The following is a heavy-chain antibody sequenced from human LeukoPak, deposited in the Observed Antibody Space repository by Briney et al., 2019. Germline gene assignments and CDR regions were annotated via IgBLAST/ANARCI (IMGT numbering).Heavy chain of an antibody. CDR1: GCTFIRFV. Sequence: ASVKVSCKPSGCTFIRFVLKWVRQAPGLGLEWMGRIVPSFGTTNYAQNFQGRVTIAADKSTSTAYMELSSLKSEDTAIYFCTWPIAYFASTGLRVDFWGQGTLVTVSS. V-gene: IGHV1-69*06. CDR3: TWPIAYFASTGLRVDF. D-gene: IGHD3-22*01. J-gene: IGHJ4*02. CDR2: IVPSFGTT.